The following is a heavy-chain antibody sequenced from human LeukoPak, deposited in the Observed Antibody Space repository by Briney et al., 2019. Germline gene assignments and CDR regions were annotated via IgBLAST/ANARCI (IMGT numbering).Heavy chain of an antibody. CDR3: ARGDCSATNCYYFDY. CDR2: ISSTITTT. D-gene: IGHD2-2*01. V-gene: IGHV3-11*04. CDR1: GFRFSGHY. Sequence: GGSLRLSCAASGFRFSGHYMSWIRQAPGKGLEWTSYISSTITTTYYADSVKGRFTISRDNAKNSLHLQMSNLRAEDTAVYYCARGDCSATNCYYFDYWGQGTLVTVSS. J-gene: IGHJ4*02.